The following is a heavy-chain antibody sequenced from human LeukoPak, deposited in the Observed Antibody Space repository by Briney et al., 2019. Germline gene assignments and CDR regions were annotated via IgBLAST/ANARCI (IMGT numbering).Heavy chain of an antibody. D-gene: IGHD2-15*01. V-gene: IGHV5-51*01. CDR1: GYSFTSYW. J-gene: IGHJ6*03. CDR2: IYPGDSDT. CDR3: ARRKGSAGIYYMDV. Sequence: GESLQISCKGSGYSFTSYWIGCGRQMPGKGLEWMGIIYPGDSDTRYSPSFQGQVTISADKSIYTAYLQWSSLKASDTAMYYWARRKGSAGIYYMDVWGKGTTVTVSS.